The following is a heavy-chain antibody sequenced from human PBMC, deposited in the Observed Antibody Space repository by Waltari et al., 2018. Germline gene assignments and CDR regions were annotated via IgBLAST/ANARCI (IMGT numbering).Heavy chain of an antibody. CDR2: INPRCVST. J-gene: IGHJ6*02. V-gene: IGHV1-46*01. D-gene: IGHD2-21*01. CDR3: ALDTGALWMDV. Sequence: QVQLVQSGAEVKKPGASVKISCKTSEYTFTSSYIHWVRQAPGQGLEWMGIINPRCVSTLYAQKFQGRVTMTMDTSTSTFYMEMSSLVSEDTAVYYCALDTGALWMDVWGQGTTVTVSS. CDR1: EYTFTSSY.